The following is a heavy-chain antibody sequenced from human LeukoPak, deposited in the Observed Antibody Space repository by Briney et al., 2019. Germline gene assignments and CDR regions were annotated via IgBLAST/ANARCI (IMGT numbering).Heavy chain of an antibody. CDR3: ARTRPGGSYPFDY. V-gene: IGHV3-74*01. CDR2: INSDGSST. D-gene: IGHD1-26*01. Sequence: PRGSLRLSCAASGFTFSSYWMHWVRQAPGKGLVWVSRINSDGSSTSYADSVKGRFTISRDNAKNTLYLQMNSLRAEDTAVYYCARTRPGGSYPFDYWGQGTLVTVSS. J-gene: IGHJ4*02. CDR1: GFTFSSYW.